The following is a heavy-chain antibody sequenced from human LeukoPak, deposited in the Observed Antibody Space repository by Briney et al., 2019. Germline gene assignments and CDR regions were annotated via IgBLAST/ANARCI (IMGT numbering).Heavy chain of an antibody. CDR1: GFTVSSNY. CDR2: IYSGGST. D-gene: IGHD3-10*01. Sequence: GGSLRLSCAASGFTVSSNYMSWVRQAPGKGLEWVSVIYSGGSTYYADSVKGRFTISRDNSKNTLYLQMNSLRAEDTAVYYCARDGVYYYGSGESEGAFDIWGQGTMVTVSS. V-gene: IGHV3-53*01. J-gene: IGHJ3*02. CDR3: ARDGVYYYGSGESEGAFDI.